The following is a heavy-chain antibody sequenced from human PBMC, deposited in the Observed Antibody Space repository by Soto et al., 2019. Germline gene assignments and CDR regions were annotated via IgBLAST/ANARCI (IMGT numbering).Heavy chain of an antibody. CDR3: ARWEETMKAFDI. D-gene: IGHD3-22*01. CDR1: YVSVTSYY. J-gene: IGHJ3*02. V-gene: IGHV4-59*02. CDR2: VHYTGRH. Sequence: SETLSLTCIFSYVSVTSYYWNLVRRPAGKGLEWIGYVHYTGRHYYNPFLTTRVTMSVDTSKNSFSLNLASLTAADTALYFCARWEETMKAFDIWGQGTMVTVSS.